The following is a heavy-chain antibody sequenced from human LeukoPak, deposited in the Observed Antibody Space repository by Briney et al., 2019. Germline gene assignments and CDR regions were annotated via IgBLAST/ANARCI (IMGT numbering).Heavy chain of an antibody. Sequence: ASVKVSCKASGYTFTSFGTTWVRQAPGQGLEWMGWISAYNGNTNYAQKLQGRVTMTTDTSTSTAYMELRSLRSDDTAVYYCARESSRYDFWSGYYTPPVFDYWGQGTLVTVSS. V-gene: IGHV1-18*01. CDR1: GYTFTSFG. CDR2: ISAYNGNT. J-gene: IGHJ4*02. D-gene: IGHD3-3*01. CDR3: ARESSRYDFWSGYYTPPVFDY.